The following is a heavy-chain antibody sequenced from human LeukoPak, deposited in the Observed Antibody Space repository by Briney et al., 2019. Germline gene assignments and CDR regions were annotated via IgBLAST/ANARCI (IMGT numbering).Heavy chain of an antibody. D-gene: IGHD4-17*01. V-gene: IGHV3-33*01. J-gene: IGHJ5*02. CDR1: GFTLSSYC. Sequence: GGSLRLSCTASGFTLSSYCMHWVRQAPGKGLEWVALIWSDDRNKYYADSVKGQFTISRDNSKNTLYLQMNSLRAEDTAVYYCAQDYGCDAGLDPWGQGTLVTVSS. CDR3: AQDYGCDAGLDP. CDR2: IWSDDRNK.